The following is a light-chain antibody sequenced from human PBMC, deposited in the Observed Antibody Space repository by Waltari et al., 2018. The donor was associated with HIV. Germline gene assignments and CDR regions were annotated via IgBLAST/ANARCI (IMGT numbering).Light chain of an antibody. Sequence: DIVMTQSPLSLPVTPGEPASISCRSSQSLLHSNGYNYLDWYLQKPGQSPQLLIYLGSNWASGVPDRFSGSGSGTDFTLKISRVEAEDVGVYYCMQALQTLGTFGQGTKLEIK. J-gene: IGKJ2*02. CDR3: MQALQTLGT. V-gene: IGKV2-28*01. CDR1: QSLLHSNGYNY. CDR2: LGS.